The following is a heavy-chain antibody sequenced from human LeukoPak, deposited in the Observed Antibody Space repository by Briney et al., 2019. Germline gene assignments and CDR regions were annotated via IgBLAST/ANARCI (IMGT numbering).Heavy chain of an antibody. CDR3: ATGRRYCSGGSCYSRDYYGMDV. D-gene: IGHD2-15*01. CDR1: GGTFSSYA. J-gene: IGHJ6*04. Sequence: SVKVSCKASGGTFSSYAISWVRQAPGQGREWMGGIIPIFGTANYAQKFQGRVTITADKSTSTAYMELSSLRSEDTAVYYCATGRRYCSGGSCYSRDYYGMDVWGKGTTVTVSS. CDR2: IIPIFGTA. V-gene: IGHV1-69*06.